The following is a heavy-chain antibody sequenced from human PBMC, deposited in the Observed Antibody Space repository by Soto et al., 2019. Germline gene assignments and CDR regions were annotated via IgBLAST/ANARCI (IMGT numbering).Heavy chain of an antibody. CDR1: GFTFPNYA. CDR2: VTGRASST. V-gene: IGHV3-23*01. D-gene: IGHD3-16*01. Sequence: EVRLLESGGGLVQPGGSLRLSCAASGFTFPNYAMSWVRQAPGKGLEWVSVVTGRASSTYYADSVEGRFTISRDNSRNTLFLQTNSLGAEDTAVFYCSKHLPSQKNPRPWADAFQIWGRGTNLTVSS. CDR3: SKHLPSQKNPRPWADAFQI. J-gene: IGHJ3*02.